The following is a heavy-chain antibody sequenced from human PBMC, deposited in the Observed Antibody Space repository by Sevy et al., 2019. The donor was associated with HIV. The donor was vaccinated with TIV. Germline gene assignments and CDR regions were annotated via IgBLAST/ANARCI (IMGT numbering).Heavy chain of an antibody. CDR2: INQDERHI. Sequence: GGSLRLSCEVSGFTFSDFWMTWVRQSPGKGLEWVAYINQDERHINLLDSVRGRFTISRDNAKNSLYLQMDSLRAEDTAIYYCARDPDWGALDRWGREPWSPSPQ. D-gene: IGHD7-27*01. CDR3: ARDPDWGALDR. V-gene: IGHV3-7*01. CDR1: GFTFSDFW. J-gene: IGHJ5*02.